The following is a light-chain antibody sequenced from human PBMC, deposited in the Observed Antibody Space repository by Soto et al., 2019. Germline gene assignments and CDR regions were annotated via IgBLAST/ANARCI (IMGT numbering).Light chain of an antibody. Sequence: QSVLTQPPSASGTPGQRVNISCSGSSSNIGSNTVNWYQQLPGTAPKLLIYSNNQRPSGVPDRFSGSKSGTSASLAISGLQSEDEADYYCAAWDDSLNVNWVFGGGTKVTVL. CDR1: SSNIGSNT. CDR3: AAWDDSLNVNWV. J-gene: IGLJ3*02. CDR2: SNN. V-gene: IGLV1-44*01.